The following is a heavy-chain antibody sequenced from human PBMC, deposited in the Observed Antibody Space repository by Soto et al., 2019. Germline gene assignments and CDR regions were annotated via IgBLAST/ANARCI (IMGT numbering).Heavy chain of an antibody. CDR3: AKSFYGDYVYYFDY. CDR2: ISWNSDSI. Sequence: GGSLRLSCAASGFTFDDYAMHWVRQAPGKGLEWVSGISWNSDSIGYADSVKGRFTISRDNAKNSLYLQMNSLRAEDTALYYCAKSFYGDYVYYFDYWGQGTLVTVSS. CDR1: GFTFDDYA. D-gene: IGHD4-17*01. J-gene: IGHJ4*02. V-gene: IGHV3-9*01.